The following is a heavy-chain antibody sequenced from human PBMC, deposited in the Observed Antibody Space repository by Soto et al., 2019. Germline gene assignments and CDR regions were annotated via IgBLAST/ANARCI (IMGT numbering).Heavy chain of an antibody. V-gene: IGHV1-3*01. CDR3: ARGPGGPDGPGDY. CDR1: GYTFTSYA. J-gene: IGHJ4*02. D-gene: IGHD2-15*01. Sequence: QVQLVQSGAEVKKPGASVKVSCKASGYTFTSYAMHWVRQAPGQRLEWMGWINAGNGNAKYSQKFQGRVTITRDTSASTAYMELSSLRSEDTAVYYCARGPGGPDGPGDYWGQGTLVTVSS. CDR2: INAGNGNA.